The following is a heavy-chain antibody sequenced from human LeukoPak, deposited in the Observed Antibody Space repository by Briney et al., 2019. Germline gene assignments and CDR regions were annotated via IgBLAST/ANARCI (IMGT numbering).Heavy chain of an antibody. D-gene: IGHD3-10*01. CDR1: GFTFSSYA. J-gene: IGHJ5*02. V-gene: IGHV3-23*01. CDR2: ISGSGGNT. CDR3: AKVGYYYVSGSYYLGWFDP. Sequence: GGSLRLSCAASGFTFSSYAMSWVRQAPGKGLEWVSAISGSGGNTYYADSVKGRFTISRDNSKNTLYLQMNSLRAEDTAVYYCAKVGYYYVSGSYYLGWFDPWGQGTLVTVSS.